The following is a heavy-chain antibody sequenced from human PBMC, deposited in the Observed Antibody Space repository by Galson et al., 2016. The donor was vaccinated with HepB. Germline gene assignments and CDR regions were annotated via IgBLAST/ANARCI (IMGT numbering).Heavy chain of an antibody. Sequence: SLRLSCADSGFTFSDYYMSWIRQAPGKGLEWISYISGNSGDIRHADSVKGRFTVSRDNAENSVYLQMNSLRVDDTAVYYCARSLLTVTSPFGYWGQGALVTVSS. D-gene: IGHD4-17*01. V-gene: IGHV3-11*06. CDR2: ISGNSGDI. CDR3: ARSLLTVTSPFGY. CDR1: GFTFSDYY. J-gene: IGHJ4*02.